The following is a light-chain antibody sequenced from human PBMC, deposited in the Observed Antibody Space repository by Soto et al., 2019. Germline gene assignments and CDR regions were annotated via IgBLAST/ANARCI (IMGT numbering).Light chain of an antibody. Sequence: EIVMTQSPATLSVSPGERATLSCRASQSVSSNLAWYQQKPGQAPRLLIYGASSRATGIPDRFSGSGSGTDFTLTISRLEPEDFAVYYCLQYGSSPYTFGQGTKLEIK. CDR1: QSVSSN. J-gene: IGKJ2*01. CDR3: LQYGSSPYT. V-gene: IGKV3-20*01. CDR2: GAS.